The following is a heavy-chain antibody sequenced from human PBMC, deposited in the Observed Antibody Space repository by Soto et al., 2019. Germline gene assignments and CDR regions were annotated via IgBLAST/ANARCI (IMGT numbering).Heavy chain of an antibody. CDR2: ISWGSGSK. J-gene: IGHJ4*02. V-gene: IGHV3-9*01. CDR3: ATQNVGYCSGGSCYRSYFDY. D-gene: IGHD2-15*01. Sequence: EVQLVESGGGLIQPGRSLRLSCAASGFNFDDYAMHWVRQAPGKGLEWVSAISWGSGSKTYAASVKGRFTISRDNARNSLYLEMSSLRAEDTALYYCATQNVGYCSGGSCYRSYFDYWGQGTLVTVSS. CDR1: GFNFDDYA.